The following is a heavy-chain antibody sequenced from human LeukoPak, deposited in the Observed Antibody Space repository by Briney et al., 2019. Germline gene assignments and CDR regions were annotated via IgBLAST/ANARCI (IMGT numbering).Heavy chain of an antibody. Sequence: PRGSLRHSFAASGFTLSSYAMASGPQAPGKGLELVSPIRGSGGSTYYADSVKRRFTISRDNSKNTLYLQMNSVRAEDTAVYYCAKDKGDSSGWLNFDYWGQGTLVTVSS. CDR1: GFTLSSYA. CDR2: IRGSGGST. CDR3: AKDKGDSSGWLNFDY. V-gene: IGHV3-23*01. J-gene: IGHJ4*02. D-gene: IGHD6-19*01.